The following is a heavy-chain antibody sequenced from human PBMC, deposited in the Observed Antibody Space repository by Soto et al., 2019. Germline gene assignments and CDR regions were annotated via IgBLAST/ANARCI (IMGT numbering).Heavy chain of an antibody. CDR3: ARIQLDTIMALDC. CDR2: IWSDGNNK. J-gene: IGHJ4*02. D-gene: IGHD1-1*01. CDR1: GFTFNTYG. V-gene: IGHV3-33*01. Sequence: QVQLVESGGGVVQPGRSLRLSSAVSGFTFNTYGFHCVRQAPGKGLEWVSVIWSDGNNKYSADSVKGRFTMSRDSSKNTRYLQMNSLRVADTAVHYGARIQLDTIMALDCWGQGTLVTGSS.